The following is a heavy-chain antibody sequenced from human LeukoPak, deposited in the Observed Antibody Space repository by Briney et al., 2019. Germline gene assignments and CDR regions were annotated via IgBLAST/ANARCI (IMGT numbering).Heavy chain of an antibody. CDR2: ISGDGGST. J-gene: IGHJ4*02. D-gene: IGHD2-21*02. Sequence: GGSLRLSCAASGLTFDDYAMHWVRQAPGKGLEWVSLISGDGGSTYYADSVKGRFTISRDNSKNSLYLQMNSLRTEDTALYYCAKVLSYCGGDCYDYYFDYWGQGTLVTVSS. CDR1: GLTFDDYA. V-gene: IGHV3-43*02. CDR3: AKVLSYCGGDCYDYYFDY.